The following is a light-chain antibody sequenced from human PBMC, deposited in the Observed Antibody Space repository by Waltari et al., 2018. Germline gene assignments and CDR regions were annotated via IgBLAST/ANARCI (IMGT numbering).Light chain of an antibody. CDR2: YRSDSDN. V-gene: IGLV5-45*01. CDR3: MILHNNAVV. J-gene: IGLJ3*02. Sequence: QALLTQPASLSASPGPSASPPCTLPSGLDVATSQIYWYHPTPGSPPPFHVRYRSDSDNQQGSGVPSRFSGSKDTSANAGILLISGLQSEDEADYYCMILHNNAVVFGGGTKLTVL. CDR1: SGLDVATSQ.